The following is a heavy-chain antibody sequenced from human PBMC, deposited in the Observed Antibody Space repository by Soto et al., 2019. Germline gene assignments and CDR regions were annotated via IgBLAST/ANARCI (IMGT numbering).Heavy chain of an antibody. CDR3: ARVGAYCVSTSCHDY. D-gene: IGHD2-2*01. Sequence: SVKVSCKASGDTFRTYTITWMRQAPGQGLEWMGGIIPRSATSNYAQRFQGRVTFTADESTSTAYMELSSLRPEDTAVYYCARVGAYCVSTSCHDYWGQGTLVTVSS. CDR1: GDTFRTYT. CDR2: IIPRSATS. J-gene: IGHJ4*02. V-gene: IGHV1-69*13.